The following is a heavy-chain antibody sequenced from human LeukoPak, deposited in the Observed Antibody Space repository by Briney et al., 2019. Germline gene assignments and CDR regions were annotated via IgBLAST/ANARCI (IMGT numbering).Heavy chain of an antibody. CDR3: AKHSHDGSAPYYEVQLDY. J-gene: IGHJ4*02. V-gene: IGHV3-30*02. CDR1: GFTFSSYG. CDR2: IRYDGSNK. D-gene: IGHD3-22*01. Sequence: GGSLRLSCAASGFTFSSYGMHWVRQAPGKGLEWVAFIRYDGSNKYYADSVKGRFTISRDNSKNTVYLQMNSLRAEDTAIYYCAKHSHDGSAPYYEVQLDYWGQGTLVTVSS.